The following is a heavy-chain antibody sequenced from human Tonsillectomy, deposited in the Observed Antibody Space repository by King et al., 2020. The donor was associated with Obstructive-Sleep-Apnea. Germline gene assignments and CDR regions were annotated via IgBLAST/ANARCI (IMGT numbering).Heavy chain of an antibody. CDR1: GFTFGDYA. CDR2: IRNKGYGGTP. Sequence: VQLGESGGGSVQPGRSLRLSCTASGFTFGDYAMSWFRQAPGKGLEWVGLIRNKGYGGTPEYAASVQGRFSISRDDSKSIAYLQMNSLKTEDTAMYYCTRDYGSGSYVYWFDPWGQGTLVTVSS. D-gene: IGHD3-10*01. J-gene: IGHJ5*02. CDR3: TRDYGSGSYVYWFDP. V-gene: IGHV3-49*03.